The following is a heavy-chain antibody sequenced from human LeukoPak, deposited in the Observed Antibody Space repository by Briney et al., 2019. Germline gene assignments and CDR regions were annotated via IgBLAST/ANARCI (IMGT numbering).Heavy chain of an antibody. D-gene: IGHD4-17*01. CDR1: GFTFSSYG. V-gene: IGHV3-30*18. J-gene: IGHJ4*02. CDR2: ISYDGSNN. Sequence: GGSLRLSCAASGFTFSSYGMNWVRQAPGKGLEWVSVISYDGSNNFYADSVKGRFTISRDNSKNTLYLQMNSLRAEDTAVYYCEKSGRNGAKGPFDYWGQGTLVTVSS. CDR3: EKSGRNGAKGPFDY.